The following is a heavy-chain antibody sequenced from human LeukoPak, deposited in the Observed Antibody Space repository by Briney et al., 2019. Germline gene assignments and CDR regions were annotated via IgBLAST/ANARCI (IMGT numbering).Heavy chain of an antibody. V-gene: IGHV3-23*01. CDR2: ISGSGGST. D-gene: IGHD1-26*01. CDR3: ARDQRELLSFDY. J-gene: IGHJ4*02. CDR1: GFTFSSYA. Sequence: TGGSLRLSCAASGFTFSSYAMSWVRQAPGKGLEWVSAISGSGGSTYYADSVKGRFTISRDNAKNSLYLQMNSLRAEDTAVYYCARDQRELLSFDYWGQGTLVTVSS.